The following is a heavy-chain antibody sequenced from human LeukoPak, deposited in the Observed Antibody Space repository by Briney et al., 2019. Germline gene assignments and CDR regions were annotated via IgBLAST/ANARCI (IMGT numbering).Heavy chain of an antibody. CDR1: GFTFSSYG. V-gene: IGHV3-30*02. J-gene: IGHJ3*02. CDR3: SSLYDSLTGYYLPAFDI. CDR2: IWYDGSNQ. Sequence: GGSLRLSCAASGFTFSSYGMHWVRQAPGKGLEWVAFIWYDGSNQYYADSVNGRFTTSRDTSKNPHYLQINSVRAEATGVYYGSSLYDSLTGYYLPAFDIWGQGTMVTVSS. D-gene: IGHD3-9*01.